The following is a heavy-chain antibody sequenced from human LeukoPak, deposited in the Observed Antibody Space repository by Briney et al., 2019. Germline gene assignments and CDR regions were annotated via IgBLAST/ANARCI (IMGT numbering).Heavy chain of an antibody. D-gene: IGHD3-22*01. CDR2: LSGSGDST. Sequence: GESLRLSCAASGVTFSSYAMSWARQAPGKGLEWVSGLSGSGDSTYYADSVKGRFTTSRDNSKNTLYLQMNVLRAEDTAVYYCALTPGVAYYDSSGYYQLGFDYWGQGTLVTVSS. CDR1: GVTFSSYA. J-gene: IGHJ4*02. CDR3: ALTPGVAYYDSSGYYQLGFDY. V-gene: IGHV3-23*01.